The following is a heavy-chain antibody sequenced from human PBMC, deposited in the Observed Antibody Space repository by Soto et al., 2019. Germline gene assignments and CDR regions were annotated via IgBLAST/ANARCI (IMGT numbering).Heavy chain of an antibody. CDR1: GYTFTGYD. D-gene: IGHD1-20*01. CDR3: ARGLGLTGSRAAFAI. Sequence: QVQLVQSGAEVKKPGASVKVSCKASGYTFTGYDINWVRQATGQGLEWMGWMNPNSANTDYAQKFQGRVSMTRNTSISTAYMELSSLRSDDTAVYYCARGLGLTGSRAAFAIWGQGTMVTVSS. V-gene: IGHV1-8*01. CDR2: MNPNSANT. J-gene: IGHJ3*02.